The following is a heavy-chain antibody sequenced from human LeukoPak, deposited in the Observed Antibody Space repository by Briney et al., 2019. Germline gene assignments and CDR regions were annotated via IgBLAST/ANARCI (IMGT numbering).Heavy chain of an antibody. Sequence: SSETLSLTCTVSGGSISSSTYYWVWVRQPRGKGLEWIGSINYSGNTYYNPSVKSRVTISVDTSKNQFSLKVSSVTAADTAVYYCARQTGSGLFTLPGGQGTLVTVSS. CDR1: GGSISSSTYY. J-gene: IGHJ4*02. CDR3: ARQTGSGLFTLP. D-gene: IGHD3/OR15-3a*01. CDR2: INYSGNT. V-gene: IGHV4-39*07.